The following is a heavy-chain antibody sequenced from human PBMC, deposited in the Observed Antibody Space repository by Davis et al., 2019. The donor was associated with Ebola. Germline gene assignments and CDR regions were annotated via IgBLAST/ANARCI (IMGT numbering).Heavy chain of an antibody. CDR3: ARDLSAHFDFWSGYSRPDAFDV. CDR2: IKQDGSEK. D-gene: IGHD3-3*01. V-gene: IGHV3-7*01. Sequence: GGSLRLSCAASGFTFSSYWMSWVRQAPGKGLEWVANIKQDGSEKYYVDSVKGRFTISRDNDKNSLYLQMNSLRDEDTAVYYCARDLSAHFDFWSGYSRPDAFDVWGQGTMVTVSS. CDR1: GFTFSSYW. J-gene: IGHJ3*01.